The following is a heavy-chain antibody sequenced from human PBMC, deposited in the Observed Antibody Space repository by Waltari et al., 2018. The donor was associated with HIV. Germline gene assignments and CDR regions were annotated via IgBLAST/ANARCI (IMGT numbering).Heavy chain of an antibody. V-gene: IGHV4-59*01. CDR1: GDSITTYY. Sequence: QVQLQESGPGLVKPSETLSLTCTVSGDSITTYYWTWIRQPPGKGLEWVGNIFHRGSTNYNPSLKSRVTISVDTTKNQFSLELSSVTAADTAVYYCASVNTHYDVLIAYPFFDHWGQGTLVTVSS. J-gene: IGHJ4*02. CDR2: IFHRGST. D-gene: IGHD3-9*01. CDR3: ASVNTHYDVLIAYPFFDH.